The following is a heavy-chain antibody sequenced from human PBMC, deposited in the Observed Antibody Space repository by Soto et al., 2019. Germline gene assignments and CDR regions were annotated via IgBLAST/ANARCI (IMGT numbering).Heavy chain of an antibody. CDR2: IIPIFDAT. V-gene: IGHV1-69*01. CDR1: GGTFSRHS. Sequence: QVQMVQSGAEVKKPGSSARVSCKVSGGTFSRHSISWVRQAPGQGLEWMGGIIPIFDATQYAQKFQGRLTITADESTTTFHMHLSGLRAGDTAIYYCARDLTSARGSWCQGTLVTFS. CDR3: ARDLTSARGS. D-gene: IGHD2-15*01. J-gene: IGHJ4*02.